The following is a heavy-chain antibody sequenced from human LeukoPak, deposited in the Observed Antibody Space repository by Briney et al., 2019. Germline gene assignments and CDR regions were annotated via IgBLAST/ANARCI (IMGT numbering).Heavy chain of an antibody. CDR3: AKTHGWSHAFDI. D-gene: IGHD6-19*01. CDR2: ISYDGSNK. J-gene: IGHJ3*02. V-gene: IGHV3-30-3*02. Sequence: GGSLRLSCAASGFTFSSYAMHWVRQAPGKGLEWVAVISYDGSNKYYADSVKGRFTISRDNSKNTLYLQMNSLRAEDTAVYYCAKTHGWSHAFDIWGQGTMVTVSS. CDR1: GFTFSSYA.